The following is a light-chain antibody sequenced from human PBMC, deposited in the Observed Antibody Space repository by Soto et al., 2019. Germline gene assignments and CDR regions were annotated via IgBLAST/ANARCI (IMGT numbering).Light chain of an antibody. V-gene: IGKV1-27*01. CDR1: QGIAPY. CDR2: ATS. J-gene: IGKJ4*01. CDR3: QKYNSAPPT. Sequence: DVQMTQSPSSLSAFVGDRVTITCRASQGIAPYLAWFQQKPGKVPKLLIYATSTLQSGVPSRFSGSGSGTDFTLTINSLQPEDGGTYYCQKYNSAPPTFGGGTKVEIK.